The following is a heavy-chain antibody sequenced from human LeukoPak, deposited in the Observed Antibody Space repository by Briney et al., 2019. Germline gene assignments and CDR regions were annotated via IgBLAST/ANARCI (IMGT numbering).Heavy chain of an antibody. CDR3: ARVRGVIIKSYYMDV. D-gene: IGHD3-10*01. CDR2: ISSGSSAI. J-gene: IGHJ6*03. CDR1: GFTFTTYS. V-gene: IGHV3-21*01. Sequence: GGSLRLSCEASGFTFTTYSMTWVRQAPGKGLEWVSIISSGSSAIFSADALKGRFTISRDDAKNLLYLDMNSLRAEDTAVYYCARVRGVIIKSYYMDVWGKGTTVTVSS.